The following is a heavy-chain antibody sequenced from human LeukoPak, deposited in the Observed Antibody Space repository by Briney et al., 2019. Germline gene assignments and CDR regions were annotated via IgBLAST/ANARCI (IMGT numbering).Heavy chain of an antibody. CDR2: MNPNSGNT. V-gene: IGHV1-8*01. CDR1: GYTFTSYD. CDR3: ARDQINSGSYSSLAGTGFDY. Sequence: GASVKVSCKASGYTFTSYDINWVRQATGQGLEWMGWMNPNSGNTGFAQKFQGRVTMTRDTSASTAYMELSSLRSEDTAVYYCARDQINSGSYSSLAGTGFDYWGQGTLVTVSS. D-gene: IGHD1-26*01. J-gene: IGHJ4*02.